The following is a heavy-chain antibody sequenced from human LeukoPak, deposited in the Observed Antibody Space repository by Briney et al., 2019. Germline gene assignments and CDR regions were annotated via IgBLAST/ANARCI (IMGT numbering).Heavy chain of an antibody. J-gene: IGHJ5*02. CDR2: INSDSGFT. D-gene: IGHD3-9*01. CDR1: VYTFTVYY. CDR3: ARNFDMKGFDP. V-gene: IGHV1-2*02. Sequence: ASVKVSCKASVYTFTVYYMNWVRQPPGQGLEWMGWINSDSGFTKYAQKFQGRVTMTRDTSITTVYMDLTRLTSDDTAVYYCARNFDMKGFDPWGQGTLVTVSS.